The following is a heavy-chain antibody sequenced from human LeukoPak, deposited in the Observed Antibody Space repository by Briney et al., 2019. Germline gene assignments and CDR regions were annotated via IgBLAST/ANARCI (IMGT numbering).Heavy chain of an antibody. Sequence: SETLSLTCAVYGGSFSGYYWSWIRQPPGKGLEWIGEINHSGSTNYNPSLKSRVTISVDTSKNQFSLKLSSVTAADTAVYYCARISSSGWYPFDYWGQGTLVPVSS. V-gene: IGHV4-34*01. D-gene: IGHD6-19*01. CDR2: INHSGST. CDR1: GGSFSGYY. J-gene: IGHJ4*02. CDR3: ARISSSGWYPFDY.